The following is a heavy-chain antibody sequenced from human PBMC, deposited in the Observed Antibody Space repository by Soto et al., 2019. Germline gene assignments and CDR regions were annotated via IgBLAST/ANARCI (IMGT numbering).Heavy chain of an antibody. Sequence: SVKVSCKASGGTFSSYAISWVRQAPGQGLEWMGGIIPIFGTANYAQKFQGRVTITADESTSTAYMELSSLRSEDTAVYYCARYRYCSGGSCRNPNDTFDIWGQGTMVTVSS. CDR1: GGTFSSYA. D-gene: IGHD2-15*01. J-gene: IGHJ3*02. CDR2: IIPIFGTA. V-gene: IGHV1-69*13. CDR3: ARYRYCSGGSCRNPNDTFDI.